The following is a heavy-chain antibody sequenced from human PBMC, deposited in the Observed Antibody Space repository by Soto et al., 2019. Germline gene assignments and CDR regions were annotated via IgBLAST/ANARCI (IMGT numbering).Heavy chain of an antibody. CDR2: IYRTGST. CDR3: ASRDPGTSVDY. CDR1: GGSFTSNNW. D-gene: IGHD1-7*01. J-gene: IGHJ4*02. V-gene: IGHV4-4*02. Sequence: KTSETLSLNCAVSGGSFTSNNWWTWVRQPPGQGLEWIGEIYRTGSTNYNPSLKSRVTISLDKSENQFSLKVTSLTAADTAVYYCASRDPGTSVDYWGQGTLVTVSS.